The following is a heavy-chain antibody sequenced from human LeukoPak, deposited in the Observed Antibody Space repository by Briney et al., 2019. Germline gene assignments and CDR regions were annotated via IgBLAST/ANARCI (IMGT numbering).Heavy chain of an antibody. CDR2: ILYDGSNK. J-gene: IGHJ4*02. V-gene: IGHV3-30*04. D-gene: IGHD6-13*01. Sequence: GGSLRLSCAASGFTFSSYAMHWVRQAPGKGLEWVAVILYDGSNKYYADSVKGRFTISRDNSKNTLYLQMNSLRAEDTAIFYCARGRYSTSWYSHVDYWGQGTLVTVSS. CDR1: GFTFSSYA. CDR3: ARGRYSTSWYSHVDY.